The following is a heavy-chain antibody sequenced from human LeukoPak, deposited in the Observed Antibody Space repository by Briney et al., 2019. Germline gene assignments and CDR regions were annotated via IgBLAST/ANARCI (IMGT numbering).Heavy chain of an antibody. CDR1: GFTVSRNY. V-gene: IGHV3-53*01. CDR2: IYSGGRT. J-gene: IGHJ4*02. Sequence: GGSLRLSCAASGFTVSRNYMSWVRQAPGKGLEWVSVIYSGGRTYYADPVRGRFTISRDNSKNTIYLQMNSLRVEDTAVYYCAREPEYDSGQWGQXTLVXVSS. CDR3: AREPEYDSGQ. D-gene: IGHD3-22*01.